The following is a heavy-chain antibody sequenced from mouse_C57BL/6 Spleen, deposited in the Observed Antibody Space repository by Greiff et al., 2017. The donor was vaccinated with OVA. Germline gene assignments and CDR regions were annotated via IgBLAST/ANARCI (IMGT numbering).Heavy chain of an antibody. Sequence: QVQLQQPGAELVRPGSSVKLSCKASGYTFTSYWMHWVKQRPIQGLEWIGNIDPPDSETHYNQKFKDKATLTVDKSSSTAYMQLSSLTSEDSAVYYCANYGSSYGWYFDVWGTGTTVTVSS. CDR2: IDPPDSET. J-gene: IGHJ1*03. V-gene: IGHV1-52*01. CDR3: ANYGSSYGWYFDV. D-gene: IGHD1-1*01. CDR1: GYTFTSYW.